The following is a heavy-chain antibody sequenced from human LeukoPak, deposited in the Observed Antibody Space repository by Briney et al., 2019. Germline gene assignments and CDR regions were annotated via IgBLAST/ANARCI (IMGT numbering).Heavy chain of an antibody. CDR1: GGSISSYY. Sequence: SETLSLTCTVSGGSISSYYWSWIRQPPGKGLERIGYIYYSGSTNYNPSLKSRVTISVDTSKNQFSLKLSSVTAADTAVYYCARTLSHYDYVRGSYRYFWFDPWGQGTLVTVSS. D-gene: IGHD3-16*02. CDR3: ARTLSHYDYVRGSYRYFWFDP. V-gene: IGHV4-59*01. J-gene: IGHJ5*02. CDR2: IYYSGST.